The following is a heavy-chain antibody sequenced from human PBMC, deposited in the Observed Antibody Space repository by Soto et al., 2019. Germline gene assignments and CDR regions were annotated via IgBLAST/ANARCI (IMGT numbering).Heavy chain of an antibody. CDR3: ARYQMPPNWFDP. D-gene: IGHD2-2*01. V-gene: IGHV4-39*01. CDR1: GGSISSSRHY. CDR2: IHYTGST. J-gene: IGHJ5*02. Sequence: SETLSLTCTVFGGSISSSRHYWSWIRQPPGKELEWIGAIHYTGSTYYNPPLKSRVTFSVDTSTNQFSLKLTSVTAADTALYYCARYQMPPNWFDPWGQGTLVTVSS.